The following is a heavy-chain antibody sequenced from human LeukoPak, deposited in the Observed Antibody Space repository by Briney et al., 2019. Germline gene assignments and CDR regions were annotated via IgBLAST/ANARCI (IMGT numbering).Heavy chain of an antibody. CDR2: MSSGGGL. V-gene: IGHV3-21*06. CDR3: ARDSSGWSRDC. D-gene: IGHD6-19*01. Sequence: TGGSLRLSCAASGVTFSTHSMSWVRQAPGKGREWVATMSSGGGLYYAGSVKGRFTISRDNAKNALYLQMNSLRAEDTAVFYCARDSSGWSRDCWGQGTPVTVS. J-gene: IGHJ4*02. CDR1: GVTFSTHS.